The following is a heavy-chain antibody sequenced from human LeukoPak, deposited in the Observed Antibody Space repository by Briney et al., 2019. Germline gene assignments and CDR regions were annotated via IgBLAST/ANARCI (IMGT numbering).Heavy chain of an antibody. CDR1: GGTFSSYA. D-gene: IGHD3-22*01. V-gene: IGHV1-69*06. CDR2: IIPIFGTA. J-gene: IGHJ4*02. CDR3: ASSTPYDSSGPAY. Sequence: SVKVSCKASGGTFSSYAISWVRQAPGQGLEWMGRIIPIFGTANYAQKFQGRVTITADKSTSTAYTELSSLRSEDTAVYYCASSTPYDSSGPAYWGQGTLVTVSS.